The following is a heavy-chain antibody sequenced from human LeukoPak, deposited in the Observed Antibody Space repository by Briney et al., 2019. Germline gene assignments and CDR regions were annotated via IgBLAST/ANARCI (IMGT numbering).Heavy chain of an antibody. Sequence: SETLSLTCTASGGSISSSSYYWGWIRQPPGKGLEWIGSIYYSGSTYYSPSLKSRVTISVDTSKNQFSLKLSSVTAADTAVYYCARLGYCSGGSCYDFDYWGQGTLVTVSS. CDR2: IYYSGST. D-gene: IGHD2-15*01. CDR1: GGSISSSSYY. CDR3: ARLGYCSGGSCYDFDY. V-gene: IGHV4-39*01. J-gene: IGHJ4*02.